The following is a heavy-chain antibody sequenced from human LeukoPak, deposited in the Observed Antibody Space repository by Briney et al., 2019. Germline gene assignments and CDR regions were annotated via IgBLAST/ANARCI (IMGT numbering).Heavy chain of an antibody. J-gene: IGHJ6*03. Sequence: GGSLRLSCAASGFTFSSYGMHWVRQASGKGLEWVAVISYDGSNKYYADSVKGRFTISRDNSKNTLYLQMNSLRAEDTAVYYCARDGVYGSGNDRYYYYYFMDVWGKGTTVTVSS. CDR3: ARDGVYGSGNDRYYYYYFMDV. D-gene: IGHD3-10*01. CDR1: GFTFSSYG. V-gene: IGHV3-30*03. CDR2: ISYDGSNK.